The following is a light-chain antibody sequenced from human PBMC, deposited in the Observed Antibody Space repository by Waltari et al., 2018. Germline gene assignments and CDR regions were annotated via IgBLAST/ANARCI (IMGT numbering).Light chain of an antibody. CDR1: QSISRW. CDR3: QQYKNYVYT. CDR2: TAS. Sequence: DIQMTQSPSTLSASVGDRVTITCQASQSISRWVAWYQQKPGKAPKVLIHTASSLQRGVPSRFSGSGSGTEFTLTISSLQPDDSATYYCQQYKNYVYTFGQGTKLEIK. J-gene: IGKJ2*01. V-gene: IGKV1-5*03.